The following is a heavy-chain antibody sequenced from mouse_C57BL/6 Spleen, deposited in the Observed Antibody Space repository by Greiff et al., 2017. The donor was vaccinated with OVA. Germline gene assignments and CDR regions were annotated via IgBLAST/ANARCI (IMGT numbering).Heavy chain of an antibody. CDR2: IRSKSNNYAT. J-gene: IGHJ4*01. D-gene: IGHD2-4*01. CDR3: VRGYYDYPSMGMDY. Sequence: EVKLVESGGGLVQPKGSLKLSCAASGFSFNTYAMNWVRQAPGKGLEWVARIRSKSNNYATYYADSVKDRFTISRDDSESMLYLQMNNLKTEDTAMYYCVRGYYDYPSMGMDYWGQGTAVTVSS. V-gene: IGHV10-1*01. CDR1: GFSFNTYA.